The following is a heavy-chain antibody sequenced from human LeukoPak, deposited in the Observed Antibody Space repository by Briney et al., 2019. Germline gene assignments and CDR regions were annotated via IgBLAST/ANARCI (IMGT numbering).Heavy chain of an antibody. CDR3: ARDMYYYDSSGYPTEVDAFDI. D-gene: IGHD3-22*01. CDR1: GFTVSSNY. V-gene: IGHV3-48*04. J-gene: IGHJ3*02. Sequence: GGSLRLSCAASGFTVSSNYMTWVRQAPGKGLEWVSYISSSSSTIYYADSVKGRFTISRDNAKNSLYLQMNSLRAEDTAVYYCARDMYYYDSSGYPTEVDAFDIWGQGTMVTVSS. CDR2: ISSSSSTI.